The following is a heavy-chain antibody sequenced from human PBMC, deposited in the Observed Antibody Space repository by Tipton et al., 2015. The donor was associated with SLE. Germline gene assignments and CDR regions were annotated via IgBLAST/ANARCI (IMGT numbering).Heavy chain of an antibody. CDR3: ARVTRGYYGMDV. V-gene: IGHV3-53*01. CDR1: GFTVSSNY. J-gene: IGHJ6*02. Sequence: QLVQSGGGLIQPGGSLRLSCAASGFTVSSNYKSWVRQAPGKGLEWVSVIYSGGSTYYADSVKGRFTISRDNSKNTLYLQINSLRAEDTAVYYCARVTRGYYGMDVWGQGTTVTVSS. CDR2: IYSGGST. D-gene: IGHD5-18*01.